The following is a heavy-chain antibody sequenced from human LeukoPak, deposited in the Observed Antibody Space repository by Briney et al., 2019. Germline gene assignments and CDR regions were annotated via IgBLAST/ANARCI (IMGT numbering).Heavy chain of an antibody. J-gene: IGHJ4*02. V-gene: IGHV4-59*11. D-gene: IGHD3-22*01. Sequence: PSETLSLTCTVSGGSISSHYWSWIRQPPGKGLEWIGYIHYSGSTNYNPSLKSRVTISVDTSKNQFSLKLSSVTAADTAVYYCAREHTPYYDSSGYFPDWGQGTLVTVSS. CDR3: AREHTPYYDSSGYFPD. CDR2: IHYSGST. CDR1: GGSISSHY.